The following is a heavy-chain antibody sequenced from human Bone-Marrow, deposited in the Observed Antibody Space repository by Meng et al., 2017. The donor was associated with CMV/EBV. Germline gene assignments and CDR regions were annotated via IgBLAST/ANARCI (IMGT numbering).Heavy chain of an antibody. CDR1: GGTFSSYA. V-gene: IGHV1-69*05. D-gene: IGHD6-13*01. Sequence: SVKVSCKASGGTFSSYAISWVRQAPGQGLEWMGGIIPIFGTANYAQKFQGRVTMTRDTSTSTVYMELSSLRSEDTAVYYCARGATGYSSLNWFDPWGQGTLVTVSS. CDR2: IIPIFGTA. J-gene: IGHJ5*02. CDR3: ARGATGYSSLNWFDP.